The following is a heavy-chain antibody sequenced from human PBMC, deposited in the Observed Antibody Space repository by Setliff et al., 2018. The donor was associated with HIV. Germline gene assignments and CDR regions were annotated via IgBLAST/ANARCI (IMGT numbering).Heavy chain of an antibody. V-gene: IGHV4-39*01. Sequence: SETLSLTCTVSGGSISSSSYYWGWIRQPPGKGLEWIGSIYYSGSTYYNPSLKSRVTISVDTSKNQFSLKLSSVTAADTAVYYCARHGLLWFGAGYNWFDPWGQGTLVTVSS. CDR1: GGSISSSSYY. CDR2: IYYSGST. CDR3: ARHGLLWFGAGYNWFDP. J-gene: IGHJ5*02. D-gene: IGHD3-10*01.